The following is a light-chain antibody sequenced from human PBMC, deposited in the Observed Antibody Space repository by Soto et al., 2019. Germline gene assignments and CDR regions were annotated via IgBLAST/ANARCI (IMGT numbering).Light chain of an antibody. CDR3: QQYYSFPRT. V-gene: IGKV3-20*01. CDR2: AAS. CDR1: QSVSSTY. J-gene: IGKJ1*01. Sequence: EIVLTQSPGTLSLPPGERASLSCRASQSVSSTYLAWYQQTPGQAPRLLIYAASSRATGIPARFSGSGSGTEFTLTISSLQSEDFGTYYCQQYYSFPRTFGQGTKVDNK.